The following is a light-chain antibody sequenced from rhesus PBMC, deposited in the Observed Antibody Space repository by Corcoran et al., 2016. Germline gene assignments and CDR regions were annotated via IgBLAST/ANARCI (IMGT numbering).Light chain of an antibody. Sequence: DIQMTQSPSSLSASVGDRVTITCRASQGISTYLNWYQQKPGKAPKRLIYAASSLESGVPSRFSGNGSGTDFTLTISSLQPEDFATYYCLQYNSDPWTFGQGTKVEIK. CDR1: QGISTY. CDR3: LQYNSDPWT. J-gene: IGKJ1*01. CDR2: AAS. V-gene: IGKV1-43*02.